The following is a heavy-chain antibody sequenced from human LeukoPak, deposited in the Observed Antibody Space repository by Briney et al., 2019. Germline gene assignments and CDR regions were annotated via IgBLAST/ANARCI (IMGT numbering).Heavy chain of an antibody. J-gene: IGHJ4*02. D-gene: IGHD3-22*01. V-gene: IGHV3-9*01. CDR1: GFTFDDYA. CDR3: ARDTEYYYDSSGYRTFDY. Sequence: GGSLRLPCAASGFTFDDYAMHWVRQAPGKGLEWVSGISWNSGSIGYADSVKGRFTISRDNAKNSLYLQMNSLRAEDTAVYYCARDTEYYYDSSGYRTFDYWGQGTLVTVSS. CDR2: ISWNSGSI.